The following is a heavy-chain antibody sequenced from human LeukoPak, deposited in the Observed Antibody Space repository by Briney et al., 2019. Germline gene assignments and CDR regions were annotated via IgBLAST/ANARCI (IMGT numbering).Heavy chain of an antibody. D-gene: IGHD5-24*01. CDR3: ARGRGWIDP. J-gene: IGHJ5*02. V-gene: IGHV3-7*01. CDR2: VNEDGSEK. Sequence: PGGSLRLSCVASGFTFTNNWMTWFLQAPGKGLEWVANVNEDGSEKHYLDSVKGRFTISRDNAKNSVYLQMNNLRVEETAVYYCARGRGWIDPWGQGTLVTVSS. CDR1: GFTFTNNW.